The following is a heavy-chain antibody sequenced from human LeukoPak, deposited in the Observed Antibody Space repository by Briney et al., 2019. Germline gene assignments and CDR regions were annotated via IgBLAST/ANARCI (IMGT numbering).Heavy chain of an antibody. V-gene: IGHV4-59*01. CDR1: GGSISSYY. CDR3: ARGPYGSGKNYYYYGMDV. CDR2: IYYSGST. J-gene: IGHJ6*04. D-gene: IGHD3-10*01. Sequence: SETLSLTCTVSGGSISSYYWSWLRQPPGKGLEWIGYIYYSGSTNYNPSLKSRVTISVDTSKNQFSLKLSSVTAADTAVYYCARGPYGSGKNYYYYGMDVWGKGTTVTVSS.